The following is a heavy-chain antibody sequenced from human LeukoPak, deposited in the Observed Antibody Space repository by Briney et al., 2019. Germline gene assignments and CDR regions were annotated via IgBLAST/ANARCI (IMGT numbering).Heavy chain of an antibody. CDR3: AKGPDYGDYYFDY. V-gene: IGHV4-38-2*02. D-gene: IGHD4-17*01. CDR2: IYHSGST. CDR1: GYSISSGYY. J-gene: IGHJ4*02. Sequence: SETLSLTCTVSGYSISSGYYWGWIRQPPGKGLEWIGSIYHSGSTYYNPSLKSRVTISVDTSKNQFSLKLSSVTAADTAVYYCAKGPDYGDYYFDYWGQGTLVTVSS.